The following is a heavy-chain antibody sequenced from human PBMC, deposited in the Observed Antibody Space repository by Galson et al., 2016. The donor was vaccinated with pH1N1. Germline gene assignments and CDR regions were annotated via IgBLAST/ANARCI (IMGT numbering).Heavy chain of an antibody. Sequence: SLRLSCAASGFKFSNFAMTWVRQSPRKGLEWVSTITGSGTRTTYARSVKGRFTISRDNSKNTVYLQMNRLRVEDTAIYHCAKEGLSIEGGEFHNWGQGTLVTVSS. CDR3: AKEGLSIEGGEFHN. CDR2: ITGSGTRT. J-gene: IGHJ4*02. V-gene: IGHV3-23*05. CDR1: GFKFSNFA. D-gene: IGHD1-26*01.